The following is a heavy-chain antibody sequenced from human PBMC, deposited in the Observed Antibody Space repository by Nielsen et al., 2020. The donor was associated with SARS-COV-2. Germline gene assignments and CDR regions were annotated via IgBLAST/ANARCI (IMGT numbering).Heavy chain of an antibody. Sequence: GESLKISCAASGFTFSIFAMSWVRQAPGKGLERVSSISSTGGSTYYADSVKGRFTISRDNSRDTLYLQMNSLRAEDTAKYYCAKVVVAGDLTPFDYWGQGTLVTVSS. CDR2: ISSTGGST. D-gene: IGHD2-15*01. J-gene: IGHJ4*02. V-gene: IGHV3-23*01. CDR3: AKVVVAGDLTPFDY. CDR1: GFTFSIFA.